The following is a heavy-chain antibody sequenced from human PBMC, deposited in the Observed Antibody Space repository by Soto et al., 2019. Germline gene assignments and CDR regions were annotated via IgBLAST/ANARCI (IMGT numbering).Heavy chain of an antibody. CDR3: ATGVRSGITMVRGVRW. J-gene: IGHJ4*02. D-gene: IGHD3-10*01. V-gene: IGHV1-24*01. CDR2: FDPEDGET. Sequence: QVQLVQSGAEVKKPGASVKVSCKVSGYTLTELSMHWVRQAPGKGLEWMGGFDPEDGETIYAQKFQGRVTMTEDTSTDTAYMELSSLRSEDTAVYYCATGVRSGITMVRGVRWWGQGTLVTVSS. CDR1: GYTLTELS.